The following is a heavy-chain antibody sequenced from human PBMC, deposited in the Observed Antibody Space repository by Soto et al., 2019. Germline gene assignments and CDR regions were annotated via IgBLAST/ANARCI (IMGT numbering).Heavy chain of an antibody. Sequence: GXSVEVSFNASGYTFTSYAMHWVRQAPGQRLEWMGWINAGNGNTKYSQKFQGRVTITRDTSASTAYMELSSLRSEDTAVYYCAREYSNYLGRWFDPWGQGTLVTVSS. D-gene: IGHD4-4*01. CDR1: GYTFTSYA. CDR2: INAGNGNT. V-gene: IGHV1-3*01. CDR3: AREYSNYLGRWFDP. J-gene: IGHJ5*02.